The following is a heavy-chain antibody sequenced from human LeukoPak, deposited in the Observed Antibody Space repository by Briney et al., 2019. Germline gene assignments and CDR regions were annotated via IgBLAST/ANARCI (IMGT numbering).Heavy chain of an antibody. V-gene: IGHV1-18*01. CDR2: ISAYNGDT. CDR1: VYTFSDFG. CDR3: ARGRPSDY. Sequence: GASVKVSCETSVYTFSDFGMSWVRQAPGQGLEWMGWISAYNGDTNYAHNLQGRVTMTTDTSTSTAYMELRSLRSDDTAVYYCARGRPSDYWGQGTLVTVSS. J-gene: IGHJ4*02.